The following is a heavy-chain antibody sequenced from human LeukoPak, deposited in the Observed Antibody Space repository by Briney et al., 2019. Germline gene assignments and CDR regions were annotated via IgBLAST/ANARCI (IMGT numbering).Heavy chain of an antibody. Sequence: GGSLRLSCAASGFTFSSYAMSWVRQAPGKGLEWVSAVGGSGGPTYYADSVKGRFTISRDNSKNTLYLQMNSLRAEDTAVYYCAKEPSEYSSNWPNYFDYWGQGTLVTVSS. CDR1: GFTFSSYA. D-gene: IGHD6-13*01. CDR3: AKEPSEYSSNWPNYFDY. V-gene: IGHV3-23*01. CDR2: VGGSGGPT. J-gene: IGHJ4*02.